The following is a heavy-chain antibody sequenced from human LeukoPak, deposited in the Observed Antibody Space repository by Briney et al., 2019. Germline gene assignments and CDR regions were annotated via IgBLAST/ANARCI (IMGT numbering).Heavy chain of an antibody. V-gene: IGHV3-53*04. Sequence: GGSLRLSCAASGFTVSSNYMNWVRQAPGKGLEWVSLIYSGGSTYYADSVKGRFTISRHNSKNTLYLQMNSLRAEDTAVYYCASGNRWFGELFRPGYYYYGMDVWGQGTTVTVSS. D-gene: IGHD3-10*01. CDR2: IYSGGST. J-gene: IGHJ6*02. CDR1: GFTVSSNY. CDR3: ASGNRWFGELFRPGYYYYGMDV.